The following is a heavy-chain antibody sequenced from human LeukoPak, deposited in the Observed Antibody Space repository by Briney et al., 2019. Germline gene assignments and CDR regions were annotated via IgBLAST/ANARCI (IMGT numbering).Heavy chain of an antibody. V-gene: IGHV3-48*03. Sequence: PGGSLRLSCAASGFTFSSYEMNWVRQGPGKGLEWVSYISSSDTTIYYSDSVKGRFTISRDNAKNSLYLQMNSLRAEDTAIYYCARDLTTVTPGWGQGTLVTVSS. D-gene: IGHD4-17*01. CDR2: ISSSDTTI. J-gene: IGHJ4*02. CDR1: GFTFSSYE. CDR3: ARDLTTVTPG.